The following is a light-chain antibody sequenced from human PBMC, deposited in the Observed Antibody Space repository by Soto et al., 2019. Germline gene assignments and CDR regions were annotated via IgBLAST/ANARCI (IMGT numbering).Light chain of an antibody. V-gene: IGLV2-23*02. CDR1: SSDVGSYNL. CDR2: EVS. Sequence: PDRNQAGYVVGFPGQSITISSTGTSSDVGSYNLVSWYQQHPGKAPKVMIYEVSKRPSGVSNRFSGSKSGNTASLTISGLQAEDEADYYCSSYAGSSTPLTFGTGTKVTVL. CDR3: SSYAGSSTPLT. J-gene: IGLJ1*01.